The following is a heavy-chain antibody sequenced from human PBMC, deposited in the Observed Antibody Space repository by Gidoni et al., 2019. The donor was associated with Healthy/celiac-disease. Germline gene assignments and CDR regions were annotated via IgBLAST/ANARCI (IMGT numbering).Heavy chain of an antibody. CDR1: GGSISSGGSY. V-gene: IGHV4-31*03. D-gene: IGHD3-10*01. Sequence: QVQLQESGPGLVKPSQTLSLTCTVSGGSISSGGSYWSWIRQHPGKGLEWIGYIHYSGSTYYNPSLKSRVTISVDTSKNQFSLKLSSVTAADTAVYYCARDLLDYYGSGSPKISNAFDIWGQGTMVTVSS. CDR3: ARDLLDYYGSGSPKISNAFDI. J-gene: IGHJ3*02. CDR2: IHYSGST.